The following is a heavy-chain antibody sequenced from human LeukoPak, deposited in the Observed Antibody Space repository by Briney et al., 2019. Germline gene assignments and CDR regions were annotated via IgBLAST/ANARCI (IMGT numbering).Heavy chain of an antibody. CDR1: GYSFTSFW. V-gene: IGHV5-51*01. J-gene: IGHJ4*02. D-gene: IGHD3-9*01. CDR3: ARQGSDWRSFDS. Sequence: LGESLKISCKGSGYSFTSFWIGWVRQMPGKGMEWMGIIYPGDPDTRYSPSFQGQVTISADKSISTAYLQWSSLKASDTAMYYCARQGSDWRSFDSWGQGTLVTVSS. CDR2: IYPGDPDT.